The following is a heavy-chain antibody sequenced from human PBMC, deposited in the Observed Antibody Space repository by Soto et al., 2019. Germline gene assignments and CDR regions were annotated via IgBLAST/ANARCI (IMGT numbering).Heavy chain of an antibody. CDR3: ARDIRGYSRTFDY. CDR2: IYSSGRT. CDR1: GDSVSSDNYY. Sequence: QVQLQESGPGLVKPSETLSLTCTVSGDSVSSDNYYWTWIRQPPGKGLEWIGYIYSSGRTNYNPYLKGRVTISLDTSSNQFSLKLTSVPAADTAVHYCARDIRGYSRTFDYWGQGTLVTVSS. V-gene: IGHV4-61*01. J-gene: IGHJ4*02. D-gene: IGHD5-18*01.